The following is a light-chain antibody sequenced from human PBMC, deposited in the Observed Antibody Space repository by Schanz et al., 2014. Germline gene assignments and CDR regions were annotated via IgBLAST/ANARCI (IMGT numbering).Light chain of an antibody. Sequence: DIQMTQSPSSVSASIGDRVTLTCRASQGIGTWLAWYQQKPGKAPKLLIYAASTLQSGVPSKFSGSGSGTDFALTISSLQPEDFATYYCQQYNSYPITFGQGTRLEIK. CDR3: QQYNSYPIT. J-gene: IGKJ5*01. CDR2: AAS. CDR1: QGIGTW. V-gene: IGKV1D-16*01.